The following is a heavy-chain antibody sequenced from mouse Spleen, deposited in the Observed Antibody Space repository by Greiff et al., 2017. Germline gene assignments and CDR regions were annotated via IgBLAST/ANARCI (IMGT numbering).Heavy chain of an antibody. V-gene: IGHV1-52*01. J-gene: IGHJ3*01. CDR1: GYTFTSYW. CDR3: ASQTAQATWFAY. Sequence: QVQLQQSGAELVRPGSSVKLSCKASGYTFTSYWMHWVKQRPIQGLEWIGNIDPSDSETHYNQKFKDKATLTVDKSSSTAYMQLSSLTSEDSAVYYCASQTAQATWFAYWGQGTLVTVSA. CDR2: IDPSDSET. D-gene: IGHD3-2*02.